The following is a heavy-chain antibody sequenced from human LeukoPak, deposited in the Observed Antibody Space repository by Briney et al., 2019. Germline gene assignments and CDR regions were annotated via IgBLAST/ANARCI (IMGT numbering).Heavy chain of an antibody. J-gene: IGHJ4*02. D-gene: IGHD6-25*01. CDR2: IKSKIDGGTI. CDR3: TTRRQDGC. V-gene: IGHV3-15*01. CDR1: GFAFSDAW. Sequence: GGSLRLSCVGSGFAFSDAWISWVRQAPGKGLEWVGRIKSKIDGGTIDYAAPVKGRFTISRDDSRNTLYLQMNSLKTEDTAVYYCTTRRQDGCWGQGTLVTVS.